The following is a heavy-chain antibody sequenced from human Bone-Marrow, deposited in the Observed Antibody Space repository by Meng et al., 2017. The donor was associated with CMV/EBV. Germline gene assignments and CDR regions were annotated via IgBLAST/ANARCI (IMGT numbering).Heavy chain of an antibody. J-gene: IGHJ4*03. Sequence: LRLSCAVYGGSFSGYYWTWVRQHPGKGLEWIGYIYYTGNTYYSPSLKSRVSISIDTSKNQFSLRLSSVTAADTAVYYCAREGDSIAARRAFDYWGQGTTVTVSS. CDR2: IYYTGNT. CDR1: GGSFSGYY. CDR3: AREGDSIAARRAFDY. V-gene: IGHV4-31*11. D-gene: IGHD6-6*01.